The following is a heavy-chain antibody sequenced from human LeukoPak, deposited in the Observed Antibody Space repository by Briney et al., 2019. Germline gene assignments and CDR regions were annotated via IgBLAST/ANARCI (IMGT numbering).Heavy chain of an antibody. CDR2: ISSSSSYI. Sequence: GGSLRLSCAASGFTFSSYSMNWVRQAPGKGLEWFSSISSSSSYIYYADSVKGRFTVSRDNAKNSLYLQMNSLRAEDTAVYYCARISSSSWRYFDYWGQGTLVTVSS. D-gene: IGHD6-13*01. CDR1: GFTFSSYS. J-gene: IGHJ4*02. V-gene: IGHV3-21*01. CDR3: ARISSSSWRYFDY.